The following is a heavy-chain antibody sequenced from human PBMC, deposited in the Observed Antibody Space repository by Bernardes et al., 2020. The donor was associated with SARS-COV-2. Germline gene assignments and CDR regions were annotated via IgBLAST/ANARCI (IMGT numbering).Heavy chain of an antibody. CDR2: IKSKTDGGTT. CDR3: TTSRVAKSYGMDV. Sequence: GGSLRLSCAASGFTFSNAWMSWVRQAPGKGLEWVGRIKSKTDGGTTDYAAPVKGRFTISRDDSKNTLYLQMNSLKTEDTAVYSCTTSRVAKSYGMDVWGQGTTVTVSS. D-gene: IGHD5-12*01. V-gene: IGHV3-15*01. CDR1: GFTFSNAW. J-gene: IGHJ6*02.